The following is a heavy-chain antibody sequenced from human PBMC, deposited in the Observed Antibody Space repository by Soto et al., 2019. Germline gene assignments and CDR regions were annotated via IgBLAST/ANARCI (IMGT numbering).Heavy chain of an antibody. Sequence: PGGSLRLSCAASGFTFNTYAMSWVRQTPGKGLEWVSSISNNGGVTYYADSVKGRFTISRDNSKNTLYLQMNSLRAEDTAVYSCAKGGRSTIFDYWGQGTLVTVSS. CDR3: AKGGRSTIFDY. CDR2: ISNNGGVT. CDR1: GFTFNTYA. D-gene: IGHD5-12*01. J-gene: IGHJ4*02. V-gene: IGHV3-23*01.